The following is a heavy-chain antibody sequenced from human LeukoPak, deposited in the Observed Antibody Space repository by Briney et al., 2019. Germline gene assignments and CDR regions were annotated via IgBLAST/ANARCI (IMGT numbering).Heavy chain of an antibody. CDR3: ARGVVPAAINPYYYYGMDV. D-gene: IGHD2-2*01. V-gene: IGHV1-69*04. CDR2: IIPILGIA. Sequence: SVKVSCKASGGTFSSYAISWVRQAPGQGLEWMGRIIPILGIANYAQKFQGRGTITADKSTSTAYMELSSLRSEDTAVYYCARGVVPAAINPYYYYGMDVWGQGTTVTVSS. CDR1: GGTFSSYA. J-gene: IGHJ6*02.